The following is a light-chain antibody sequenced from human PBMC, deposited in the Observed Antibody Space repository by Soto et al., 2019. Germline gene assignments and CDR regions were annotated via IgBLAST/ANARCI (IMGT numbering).Light chain of an antibody. CDR1: QSLLYSGNNKNY. Sequence: DIVMTQSPDSLAVSLGERATINCKSSQSLLYSGNNKNYLAWYQKKPGQPPKLLIYWASNREPGVPDRFSGSGSGTDFTLTISSLQAEDVAFYYCQQSYDTPRTFGQGTKVEVK. CDR3: QQSYDTPRT. J-gene: IGKJ1*01. CDR2: WAS. V-gene: IGKV4-1*01.